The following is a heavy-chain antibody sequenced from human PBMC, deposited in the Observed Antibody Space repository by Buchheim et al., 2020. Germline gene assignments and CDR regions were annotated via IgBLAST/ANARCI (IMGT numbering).Heavy chain of an antibody. CDR3: VRDITVPGDTYYFHY. CDR2: ISRDGDTI. V-gene: IGHV3-11*01. J-gene: IGHJ4*02. Sequence: QVQLVESGGGLVKPGGSLRLSCAASGFTFSGYQMSWIRQAPGKGLEWLSYISRDGDTIHYADSVKGRFTISRDNAQSSLFLQMDSLTVEDTTVYYCVRDITVPGDTYYFHYWGQGTL. CDR1: GFTFSGYQ. D-gene: IGHD7-27*01.